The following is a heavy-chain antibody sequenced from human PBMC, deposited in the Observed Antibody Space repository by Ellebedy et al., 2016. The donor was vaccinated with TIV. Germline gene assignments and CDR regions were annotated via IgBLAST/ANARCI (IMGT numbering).Heavy chain of an antibody. CDR1: GGTFASYV. V-gene: IGHV1-8*01. Sequence: AASVKVSCKASGGTFASYVISWVRQAPGQGLEWMGWINPKSGYTEYAQNFQGRVTVTWDTSFGTAYMELSSLKSDDTAIYYCARGGGYYWGQGTLVTVSS. CDR2: INPKSGYT. CDR3: ARGGGYY. J-gene: IGHJ4*02.